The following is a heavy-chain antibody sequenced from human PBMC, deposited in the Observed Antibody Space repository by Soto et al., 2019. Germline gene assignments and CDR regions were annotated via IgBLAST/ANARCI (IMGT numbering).Heavy chain of an antibody. CDR3: ARDGSGTDYYYGMDV. J-gene: IGHJ6*02. D-gene: IGHD3-10*01. CDR1: GFTFSSYS. V-gene: IGHV3-21*01. CDR2: ISSSSSYI. Sequence: EVQLVESGGGLVKPGGSLRLSCAASGFTFSSYSMNWVRQAPGKGLEWVSSISSSSSYIYYADSVKGRFTISRDNAKNSLYLQMNSLRAEDTAVYYCARDGSGTDYYYGMDVWGQGTTVTVSS.